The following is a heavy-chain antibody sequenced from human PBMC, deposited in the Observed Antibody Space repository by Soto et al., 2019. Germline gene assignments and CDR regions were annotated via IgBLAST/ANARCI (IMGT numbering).Heavy chain of an antibody. CDR2: ILPMFGAV. Sequence: QMQLVQSGAEVKKSGSSVKVSCKASGGTSSNFVITWVRQVPGQGLEWLGGILPMFGAVKYAQKFQDRLTITADRSPNTAAMELGSLRPDDTAVYYCASPKGSGYDRGDSYYHTMDVWGHGTTVTVS. V-gene: IGHV1-69*06. J-gene: IGHJ6*02. D-gene: IGHD2-21*02. CDR1: GGTSSNFV. CDR3: ASPKGSGYDRGDSYYHTMDV.